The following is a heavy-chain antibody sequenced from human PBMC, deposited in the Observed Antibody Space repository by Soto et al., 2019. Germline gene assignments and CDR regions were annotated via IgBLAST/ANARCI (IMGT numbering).Heavy chain of an antibody. CDR3: ARDSVSYWYFDL. CDR1: GFTFSSYW. V-gene: IGHV3-74*01. J-gene: IGHJ2*01. Sequence: GGSLRLSCAASGFTFSSYWMHWVRQAPGKGLVWVSRINSDGSSTSYADSVKGRFTISRDNAKNTLYLQMNSLRAKDTAVYYCARDSVSYWYFDLWGRGTLVTVSS. CDR2: INSDGSST.